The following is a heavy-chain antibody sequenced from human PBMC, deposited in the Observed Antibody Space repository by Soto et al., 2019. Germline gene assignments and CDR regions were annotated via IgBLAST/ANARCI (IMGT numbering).Heavy chain of an antibody. CDR3: AKGLGYCSSTSCYEASVLTY. Sequence: GGSLRLSCAASGFTFSSYAMSWVRQAPGKGLEWVSAISGSGGSTYYADSVKGRFTISRDISKNTLYLQMNSLRAEDTAVYYCAKGLGYCSSTSCYEASVLTYWGQGTLVTVSS. D-gene: IGHD2-2*01. CDR1: GFTFSSYA. CDR2: ISGSGGST. J-gene: IGHJ4*02. V-gene: IGHV3-23*01.